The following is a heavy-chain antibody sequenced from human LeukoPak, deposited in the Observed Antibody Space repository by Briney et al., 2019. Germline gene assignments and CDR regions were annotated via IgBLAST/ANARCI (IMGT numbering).Heavy chain of an antibody. V-gene: IGHV3-53*01. CDR1: GFTVSSNY. CDR2: MYSGGNT. Sequence: GGSLRLSCAASGFTVSSNYMSWVRQAPGKGLEWVSVMYSGGNTYYADSVKGRFTISRDNSKNTVYFQLDSLRAEDTAVYYCARTIPYGSGRQHPGKYYFDYWGQGTLVTVSP. CDR3: ARTIPYGSGRQHPGKYYFDY. J-gene: IGHJ4*02. D-gene: IGHD3-10*01.